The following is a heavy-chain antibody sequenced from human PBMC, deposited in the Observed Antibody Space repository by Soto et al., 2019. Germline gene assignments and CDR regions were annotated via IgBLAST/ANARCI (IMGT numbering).Heavy chain of an antibody. D-gene: IGHD4-17*01. CDR3: ARTYGDYRLFDP. J-gene: IGHJ5*02. CDR2: IYYSGST. V-gene: IGHV4-59*01. CDR1: GGSISSYY. Sequence: SLTCTVSGGSISSYYWSWIRQPPGKGLEWIGYIYYSGSTNYNPSLKSRVTISVDTSKNQFSLKLSSVTAADTAVYYCARTYGDYRLFDPWGQGTLVIVSS.